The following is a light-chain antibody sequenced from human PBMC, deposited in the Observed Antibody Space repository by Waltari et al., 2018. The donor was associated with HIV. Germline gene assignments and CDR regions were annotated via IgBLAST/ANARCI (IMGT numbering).Light chain of an antibody. CDR1: QSVSSGS. Sequence: EIVLTQSPGTLSLSPGERATLSCRASQSVSSGSLAWYQQTPGQAPRLLLNAASSRAPGIPDSCSGSGSGTDFTLTISRLEPEDFAVYYCQQFASARYTFGQGTRLEIK. J-gene: IGKJ2*01. CDR3: QQFASARYT. CDR2: AAS. V-gene: IGKV3-20*01.